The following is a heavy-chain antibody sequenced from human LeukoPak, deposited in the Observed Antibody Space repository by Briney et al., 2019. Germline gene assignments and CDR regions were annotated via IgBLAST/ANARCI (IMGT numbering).Heavy chain of an antibody. D-gene: IGHD3-22*01. Sequence: GGSLRLSCAASGFTFSSYSMNWVRQAPGKGLEWISYISSGSSTIYYADSVKGRFTLSRDNAKNSLYLQMNSLRAEDTAVYYCARVLHKRNYDSSDYYGYWGQGTLVTVSS. CDR2: ISSGSSTI. V-gene: IGHV3-48*01. CDR3: ARVLHKRNYDSSDYYGY. CDR1: GFTFSSYS. J-gene: IGHJ4*02.